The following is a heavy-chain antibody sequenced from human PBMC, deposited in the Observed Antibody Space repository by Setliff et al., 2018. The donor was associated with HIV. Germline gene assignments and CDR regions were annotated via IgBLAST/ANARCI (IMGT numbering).Heavy chain of an antibody. D-gene: IGHD3-22*01. J-gene: IGHJ4*02. CDR1: GDSFSSNTNH. Sequence: SETLSLTCTVSGDSFSSNTNHWGWIRQPPGKGLEWIGNIFHSGNTYYNPSLKSRVTIAIDTSKNQFSLKLTSLTAADTAVYFCARDPHYYDRSGHYYWFYFDYWGQGTLVTVSS. CDR2: IFHSGNT. CDR3: ARDPHYYDRSGHYYWFYFDY. V-gene: IGHV4-39*07.